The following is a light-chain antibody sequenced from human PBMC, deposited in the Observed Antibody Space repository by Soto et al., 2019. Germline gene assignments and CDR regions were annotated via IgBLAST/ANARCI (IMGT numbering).Light chain of an antibody. CDR2: ATS. Sequence: DFQRTQSPSSLSASVGDRVTITCRARQSVSNFVNWYQHKPVKAPNLLIYATSNLHRGVPSRFSGSGSGTDFTLTISSLQPEDFATYYCQQTYTSPRTFGQGTKVAIK. CDR1: QSVSNF. CDR3: QQTYTSPRT. J-gene: IGKJ1*01. V-gene: IGKV1-39*01.